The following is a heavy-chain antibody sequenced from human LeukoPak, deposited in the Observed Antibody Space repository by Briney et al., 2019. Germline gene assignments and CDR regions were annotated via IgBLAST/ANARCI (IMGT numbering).Heavy chain of an antibody. D-gene: IGHD1-26*01. J-gene: IGHJ4*02. CDR2: MNPNSGNT. V-gene: IGHV1-8*01. CDR1: GYTFTSYD. Sequence: ASVKVSCKASGYTFTSYDINWVRQATGQGLEWMGWMNPNSGNTGYAQKFQGRVTMTRNTSISTAYMELSSLRSDDTAVYYCARSKWELLAYFDYWGQGTLVTVSS. CDR3: ARSKWELLAYFDY.